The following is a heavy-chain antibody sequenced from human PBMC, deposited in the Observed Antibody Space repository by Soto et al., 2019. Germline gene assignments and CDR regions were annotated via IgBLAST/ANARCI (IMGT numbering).Heavy chain of an antibody. CDR2: ISAYNTNT. V-gene: IGHV1-18*01. CDR3: ARETPPPHY. Sequence: QVQLVQSGAEVKKPGASVKVSCKTSGYTFTSYHISWVRQAPGQGLEWMGWISAYNTNTNYAQKFQGRVTMTTDTLRSTAYRELGSLRSDDTAVYYCARETPPPHYWGQGTLVTVSS. J-gene: IGHJ4*02. CDR1: GYTFTSYH.